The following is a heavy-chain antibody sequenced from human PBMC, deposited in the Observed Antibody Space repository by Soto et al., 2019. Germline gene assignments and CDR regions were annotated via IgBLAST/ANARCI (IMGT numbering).Heavy chain of an antibody. CDR1: GYTFTGYY. CDR3: AGSGSPNDVFAS. V-gene: IGHV1-2*02. J-gene: IGHJ3*01. D-gene: IGHD1-26*01. CDR2: INPNSGGK. Sequence: ASVQVSCKASGYTFTGYYMHWVRQAPGQGLEWMGWINPNSGGKNSAQKFQGRVTMNRDTSISTAYMELSRLRSDDTAVYYVAGSGSPNDVFASWGQGKMVTV.